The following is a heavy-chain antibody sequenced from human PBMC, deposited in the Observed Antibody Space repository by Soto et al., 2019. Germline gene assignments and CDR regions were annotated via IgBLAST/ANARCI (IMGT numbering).Heavy chain of an antibody. V-gene: IGHV1-69*01. D-gene: IGHD3-16*01. Sequence: QVQLVQSGADVKKPGSSVKVSCKTSGGPFGSSAISWVRQAPAQGLDWMGEIIPVFDKANYAQNFQGRLTITADEPTGTVFMQLSSRRAEDTAVYFCARLRRDWGDAFDLWGLGTFVTVSS. CDR3: ARLRRDWGDAFDL. CDR1: GGPFGSSA. J-gene: IGHJ3*01. CDR2: IIPVFDKA.